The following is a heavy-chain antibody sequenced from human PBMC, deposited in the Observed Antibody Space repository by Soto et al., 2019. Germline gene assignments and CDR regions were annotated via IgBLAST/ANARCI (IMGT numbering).Heavy chain of an antibody. V-gene: IGHV2-70*11. CDR1: GFSLSTSGMC. CDR3: ARDSSSSPYYYGMDV. J-gene: IGHJ6*02. D-gene: IGHD6-6*01. Sequence: SGPTLVNPTQTLTLTCTFSGFSLSTSGMCVSWIRQPPGKALEWLARIDWDDDKYYSTSLKTRLTISKDTSKNQVVLTMTNMDPVDTATYYCARDSSSSPYYYGMDVWGQGTTVTVSS. CDR2: IDWDDDK.